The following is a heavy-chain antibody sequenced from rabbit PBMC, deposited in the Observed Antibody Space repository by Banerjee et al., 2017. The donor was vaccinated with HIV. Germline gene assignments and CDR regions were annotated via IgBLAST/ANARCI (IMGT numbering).Heavy chain of an antibody. D-gene: IGHD4-1*01. CDR3: ARDPIEMAGYSLDL. Sequence: QSLEESGGDLVKPGASLTLTCTASGFSFSSSYYMCWVRQAPGKGLEWIACVYSGSDDTWYASWAKGRFTISKTSSTLVTLQVTSLTAADTATYFCARDPIEMAGYSLDLWGPGTLVTVS. J-gene: IGHJ4*01. CDR1: GFSFSSSYY. V-gene: IGHV1S40*01. CDR2: VYSGSDDT.